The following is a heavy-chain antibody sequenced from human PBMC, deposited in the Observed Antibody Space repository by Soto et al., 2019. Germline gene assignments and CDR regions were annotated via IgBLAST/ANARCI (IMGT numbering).Heavy chain of an antibody. CDR3: ARSGDNYNVLDY. CDR2: SSNSGTYA. D-gene: IGHD3-10*02. CDR1: GFTFSDYY. Sequence: GGSLRLSCVASGFTFSDYYMSWVRQAPGKGLEWLSYSSNSGTYAKYAGSVKGRFSISRDNAKNSLYLQINSLRGEDTAIYYCARSGDNYNVLDYWGQGTPVTVSS. J-gene: IGHJ4*02. V-gene: IGHV3-11*06.